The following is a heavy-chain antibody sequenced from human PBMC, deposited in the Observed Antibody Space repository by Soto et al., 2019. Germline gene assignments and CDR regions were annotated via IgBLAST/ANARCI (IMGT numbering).Heavy chain of an antibody. CDR3: AKDRQYPRDYFNY. V-gene: IGHV3-23*01. J-gene: IGHJ4*02. Sequence: EVKLLESGGGLVQPGGSLRLSCGVSGFTVTSNGVSWVRQAPGKGLEWVSAISPNGQGIWYADSVKGRFTISRDISRNTVFLQMDSLRAEDTAVYYCAKDRQYPRDYFNYWGQGTLVTVS. D-gene: IGHD4-4*01. CDR1: GFTVTSNG. CDR2: ISPNGQGI.